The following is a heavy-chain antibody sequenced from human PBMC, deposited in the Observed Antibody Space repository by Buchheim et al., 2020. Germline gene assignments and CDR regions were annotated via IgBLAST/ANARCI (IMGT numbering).Heavy chain of an antibody. J-gene: IGHJ5*02. CDR3: AREAAAYYDSSGYS. V-gene: IGHV3-7*01. CDR2: INKDGREK. CDR1: GFTFSNYW. Sequence: EVQLAESGGGLVQPGGSLRLSCAASGFTFSNYWMAWVRQAPGKGLEWVANINKDGREKYYMDSVKGRFTISRDNAKNSLYLQMNSLRAEDTAVYYCAREAAAYYDSSGYSWGQGTL. D-gene: IGHD3-22*01.